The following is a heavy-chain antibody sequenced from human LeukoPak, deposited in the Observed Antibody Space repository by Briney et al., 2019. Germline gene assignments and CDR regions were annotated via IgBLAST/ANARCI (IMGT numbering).Heavy chain of an antibody. J-gene: IGHJ4*02. V-gene: IGHV5-51*01. CDR2: IYPRDSDI. Sequence: GESLQISCKTSGYSFTNYWIAWVRQMPGKGLEYMGIIYPRDSDIRYNPSFRGQVTISADKSISTAYLQWTSLKASDTAMYFCARPPHTSSWYFFDFWGQGTLVTVSS. CDR1: GYSFTNYW. D-gene: IGHD6-13*01. CDR3: ARPPHTSSWYFFDF.